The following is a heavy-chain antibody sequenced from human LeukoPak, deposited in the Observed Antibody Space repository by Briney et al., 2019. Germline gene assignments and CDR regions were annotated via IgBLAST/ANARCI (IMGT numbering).Heavy chain of an antibody. CDR2: ISAYNGNT. J-gene: IGHJ4*02. Sequence: ASVKVSCXASGYTFTSYGISWVRQAPGQGLEWMGWISAYNGNTNYAQKLQGRVTMTTDTSTSTAYMELRSLRSDDTAVYYCARDLLEAVAGTGYYFDYWGQGTLVTVSS. D-gene: IGHD6-19*01. CDR1: GYTFTSYG. V-gene: IGHV1-18*01. CDR3: ARDLLEAVAGTGYYFDY.